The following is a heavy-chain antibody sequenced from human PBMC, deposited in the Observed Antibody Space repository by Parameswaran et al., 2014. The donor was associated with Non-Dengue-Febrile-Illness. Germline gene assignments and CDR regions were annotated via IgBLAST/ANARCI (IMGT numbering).Heavy chain of an antibody. CDR2: TYYRSNWYN. J-gene: IGHJ5*02. V-gene: IGHV6-1*01. Sequence: WIRQSPSRGLEWLGRTYYRSNWYNDYAVSVKSRITINADTSKNQFSLQLNSVTPEDTAVYYCARNHWADEIWWFDPWGQGTLVTVSS. CDR3: ARNHWADEIWWFDP. D-gene: IGHD7-27*01.